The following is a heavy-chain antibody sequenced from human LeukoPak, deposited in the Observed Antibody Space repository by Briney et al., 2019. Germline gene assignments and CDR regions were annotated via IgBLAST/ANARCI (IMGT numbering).Heavy chain of an antibody. D-gene: IGHD6-6*01. CDR1: GFTFSDYY. Sequence: PGGSLRLSCAASGFTFSDYYVSWIRQAPGKGLEWVSYISSSGSTIYYADSVKGRFTISRDNAKNSLYLQMNSLRAEDTAVYYRAARYSSSSVGYWGQGTLVTVSS. CDR2: ISSSGSTI. CDR3: AARYSSSSVGY. V-gene: IGHV3-11*04. J-gene: IGHJ4*02.